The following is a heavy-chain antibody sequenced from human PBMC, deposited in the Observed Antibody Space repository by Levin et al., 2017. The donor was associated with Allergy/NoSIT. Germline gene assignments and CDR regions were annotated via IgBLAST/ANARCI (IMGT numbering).Heavy chain of an antibody. Sequence: LSLTCAASGFTFSSSAMSWVRQAPGKGLEWVSGISGSGSSTYYADSVKGRFTISRDNSKNTLYLQMSSLRIDDTAVYYCAKDLSKGYSSSWYLIWGQGTMVTVSS. CDR2: ISGSGSST. CDR1: GFTFSSSA. D-gene: IGHD6-13*01. J-gene: IGHJ3*02. V-gene: IGHV3-23*01. CDR3: AKDLSKGYSSSWYLI.